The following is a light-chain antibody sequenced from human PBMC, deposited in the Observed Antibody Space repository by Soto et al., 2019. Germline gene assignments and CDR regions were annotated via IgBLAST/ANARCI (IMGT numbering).Light chain of an antibody. J-gene: IGLJ1*01. V-gene: IGLV2-18*02. Sequence: QSALTQPPSVSGSPGQSVTISCTGTSSDVGSYNRVSWYQQPPGTAPKLMIYEVSNRPSGVPDRFSGSKSGNTASLTISGLQAEDEADYYCSSYTSSSTFERVFGTGTKVTVL. CDR2: EVS. CDR1: SSDVGSYNR. CDR3: SSYTSSSTFERV.